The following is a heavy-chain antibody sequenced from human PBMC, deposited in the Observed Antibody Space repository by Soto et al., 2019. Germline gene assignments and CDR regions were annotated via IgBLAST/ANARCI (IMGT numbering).Heavy chain of an antibody. J-gene: IGHJ4*02. CDR1: GYTFTSNS. CDR3: AIILISHGTDY. D-gene: IGHD1-1*01. Sequence: GASVKVSCKASGYTFTSNSMHWVRQAPGQGLEWMGVINPNGGGSNYAQKFQGRVTMTRDTSTSTVYMELSSLRSDDTAVYYCAIILISHGTDYWGQGTLVTVSS. CDR2: INPNGGGS. V-gene: IGHV1-46*01.